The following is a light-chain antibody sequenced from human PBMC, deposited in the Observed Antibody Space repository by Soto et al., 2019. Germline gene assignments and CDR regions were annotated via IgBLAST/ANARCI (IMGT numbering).Light chain of an antibody. V-gene: IGLV2-14*01. CDR1: SSDIGGSNY. J-gene: IGLJ1*01. CDR3: SSYIITTVV. CDR2: EVT. Sequence: QSALAQPASVSGSPGQSITISCTGTSSDIGGSNYVSWYQQHPGKAPKLIIYEVTNRPSGVSDRFSGSKSDNTASLIISGLQAKDEAHYYCSSYIITTVVFGSGTKVTVL.